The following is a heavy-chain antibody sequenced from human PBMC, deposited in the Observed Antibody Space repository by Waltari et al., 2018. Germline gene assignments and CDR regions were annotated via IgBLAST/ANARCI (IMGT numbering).Heavy chain of an antibody. CDR2: ISSSGGTM. D-gene: IGHD2-2*01. Sequence: EVQLVESGGGLVQPGGSLRLSCAASGFTFSNLEHNWVRQGPGKGLEWVSYISSSGGTMFYAESVRGRFTISRDNAKNSLYLQMNTMRAEDTAVYYCARDLPAADIDYWGQGTLVTVSS. CDR3: ARDLPAADIDY. V-gene: IGHV3-48*03. J-gene: IGHJ4*02. CDR1: GFTFSNLE.